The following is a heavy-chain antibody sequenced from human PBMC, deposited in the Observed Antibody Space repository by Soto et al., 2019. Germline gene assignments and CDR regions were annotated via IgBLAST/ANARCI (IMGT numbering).Heavy chain of an antibody. CDR1: GFTFSSYA. CDR3: ARGGYSSGDYYYYGMDV. Sequence: GGSLRLSCAASGFTFSSYAMHWVRQAPGKGLEWVAVISYDGSNKYYADSVKGRFTISRDNSKNTLYLQMNSLRAEDTAVYYCARGGYSSGDYYYYGMDVWGQGTTVTVSS. J-gene: IGHJ6*02. D-gene: IGHD6-19*01. CDR2: ISYDGSNK. V-gene: IGHV3-30-3*01.